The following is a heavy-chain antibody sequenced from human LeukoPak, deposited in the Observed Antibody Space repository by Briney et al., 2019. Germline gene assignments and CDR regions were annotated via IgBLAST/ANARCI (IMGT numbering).Heavy chain of an antibody. D-gene: IGHD6-19*01. CDR1: GFTFSSYG. Sequence: GGSLRLSCAASGFTFSSYGMHWVSHAPGKGLEWVAVISYDGSNKYYADSVKGRFTISRDNSKNTLYLQMNSLRAEDTAVYYCAKDSQVIAVAGYFDYWGQGTLVTVSS. V-gene: IGHV3-30*18. CDR3: AKDSQVIAVAGYFDY. J-gene: IGHJ4*02. CDR2: ISYDGSNK.